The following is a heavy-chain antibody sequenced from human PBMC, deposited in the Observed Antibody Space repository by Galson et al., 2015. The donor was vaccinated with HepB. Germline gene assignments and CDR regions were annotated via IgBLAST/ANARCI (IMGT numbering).Heavy chain of an antibody. V-gene: IGHV3-33*08. J-gene: IGHJ3*02. CDR2: IWYDGSNK. Sequence: SLRLSCAASGFTFSSYGMHWVRQAPGKGLEWVAVIWYDGSNKYYADSVKGRFTISRDNSKNTLYLQMNSLRAEDTAVYYCARDSSGGYRKDALDIWGQGTMVTVSS. CDR1: GFTFSSYG. CDR3: ARDSSGGYRKDALDI. D-gene: IGHD6-19*01.